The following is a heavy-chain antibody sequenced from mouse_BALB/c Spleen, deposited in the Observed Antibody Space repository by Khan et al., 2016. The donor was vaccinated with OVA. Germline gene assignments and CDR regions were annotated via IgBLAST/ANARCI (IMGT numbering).Heavy chain of an antibody. Sequence: QVQLKQSGAELAKPGASVKMSCKASGYTFTSYWMHWVKQRPGQGLEWIGYINPSTGYTEYNQKFKDKATLTADKSSSTAYMQLSSLTSEDSAVYYVERCRVWLKAMDYWGQGTSVTVSS. V-gene: IGHV1-7*01. CDR1: GYTFTSYW. J-gene: IGHJ4*01. CDR2: INPSTGYT. CDR3: ERCRVWLKAMDY. D-gene: IGHD2-2*01.